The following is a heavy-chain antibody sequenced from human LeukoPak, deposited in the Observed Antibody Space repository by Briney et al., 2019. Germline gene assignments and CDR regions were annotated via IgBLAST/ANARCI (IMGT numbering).Heavy chain of an antibody. J-gene: IGHJ4*02. Sequence: GGSLRLSCAASGFTFSSYEMNWVRQAPGKGLEWVSYISSSGSTIYYADSVKGRFTISRDNAKDSLYLQMNSLRAEDTAVYYCARIAAAGRRGDYWGQGTLVTVSS. CDR3: ARIAAAGRRGDY. V-gene: IGHV3-48*03. D-gene: IGHD6-13*01. CDR2: ISSSGSTI. CDR1: GFTFSSYE.